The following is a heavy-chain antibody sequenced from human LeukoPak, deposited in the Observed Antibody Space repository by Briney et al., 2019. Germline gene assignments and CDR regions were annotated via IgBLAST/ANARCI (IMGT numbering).Heavy chain of an antibody. CDR3: ARDRPGGSSLDY. CDR1: GGSISSYY. D-gene: IGHD6-13*01. V-gene: IGHV4-59*01. CDR2: IYYTGST. J-gene: IGHJ4*02. Sequence: PSETLSLTCPISGGSISSYYWSWIRQPPGKGLEWIGYIYYTGSTNYNPSLKSRVTISADTSKNQFSLKLSSVTAADTAVYYCARDRPGGSSLDYWGQGTLVTVSS.